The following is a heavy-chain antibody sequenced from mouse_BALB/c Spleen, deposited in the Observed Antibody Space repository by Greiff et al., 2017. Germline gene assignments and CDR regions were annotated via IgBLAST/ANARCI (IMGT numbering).Heavy chain of an antibody. CDR3: ALYDYDERNYYAMDY. Sequence: VQLKESGPELVKPGASVKVSCKASGYSFTDYNMYWVKQSHGKSLEWIGYIDPYNGGTSYNQKFKGKATLTVDKSSSTAFMHLNSLTSEDSAVYYCALYDYDERNYYAMDYWGQGTSVTVSS. D-gene: IGHD2-4*01. J-gene: IGHJ4*01. V-gene: IGHV1S135*01. CDR2: IDPYNGGT. CDR1: GYSFTDYN.